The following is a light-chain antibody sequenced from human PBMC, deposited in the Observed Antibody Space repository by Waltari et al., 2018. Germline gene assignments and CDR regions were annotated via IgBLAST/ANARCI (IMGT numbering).Light chain of an antibody. CDR3: AAWDDSLNGWWV. J-gene: IGLJ3*02. V-gene: IGLV1-44*01. Sequence: QSVLTQPPSVSGTPGQRVTIACSGSPSNVGTNVVNWYQQLPGKAPKPLIYRNDLRPSGVPDRFSGSKSGTSASLAISGLQSDDEADYYCAAWDDSLNGWWVFGGGTKVTVL. CDR1: PSNVGTNV. CDR2: RND.